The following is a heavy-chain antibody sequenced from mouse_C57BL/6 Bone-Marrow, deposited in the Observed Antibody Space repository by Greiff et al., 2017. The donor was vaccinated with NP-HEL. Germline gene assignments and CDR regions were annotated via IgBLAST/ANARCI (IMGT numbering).Heavy chain of an antibody. V-gene: IGHV1-26*01. Sequence: EVQLQQSGPELVKPGASVKISCKASGYTFTDYYMNWVKQSPGQSLEWIGDINPNNGGTSYNQKFTGKATLTVDQSSSPAYLPLRSLTSEDSAVYYCAKGLLKDYWGQGTTLTVSS. J-gene: IGHJ2*01. CDR1: GYTFTDYY. D-gene: IGHD1-1*01. CDR2: INPNNGGT. CDR3: AKGLLKDY.